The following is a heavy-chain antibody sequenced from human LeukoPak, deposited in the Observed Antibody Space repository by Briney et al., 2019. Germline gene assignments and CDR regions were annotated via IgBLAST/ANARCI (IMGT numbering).Heavy chain of an antibody. J-gene: IGHJ4*02. CDR1: GFTFSSYG. Sequence: GGSLRLSCAASGFTFSSYGMSWVRQAPGKGLEWVSAITDDGGNKYYADSVKGRFTISRDNSKNTLYLHMNSLRAEDTAVYYCARSPLEYCSSTSCSPDFDYWGQGTLVTVSS. V-gene: IGHV3-30*03. CDR2: ITDDGGNK. CDR3: ARSPLEYCSSTSCSPDFDY. D-gene: IGHD2-2*01.